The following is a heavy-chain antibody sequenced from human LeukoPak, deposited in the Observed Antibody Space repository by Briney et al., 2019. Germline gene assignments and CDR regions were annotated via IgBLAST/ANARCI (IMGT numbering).Heavy chain of an antibody. V-gene: IGHV3-30*02. Sequence: PGGSLRLSCAASGFTFSSYGMHWVRQAPGKGLEWVAFIRYDGSNKYYADSVKGRFTISRDNSKNTLYLQMNSLRAEDTAVYYCAKDPTAMAKEDAFDIWGQGTMVTVSS. J-gene: IGHJ3*02. CDR1: GFTFSSYG. CDR3: AKDPTAMAKEDAFDI. CDR2: IRYDGSNK. D-gene: IGHD5-18*01.